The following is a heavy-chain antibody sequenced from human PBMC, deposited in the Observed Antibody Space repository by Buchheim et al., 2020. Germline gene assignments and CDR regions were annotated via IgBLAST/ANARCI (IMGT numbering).Heavy chain of an antibody. CDR2: IKQDGSEK. CDR3: ARDRYDFWSGYYLDYYYYYGMDV. CDR1: GFTFSSYW. Sequence: EVQLVESGGGLVQPGGSLRLSCAASGFTFSSYWMSWVRQAPGKGLEWVANIKQDGSEKYYVDSVKGRFTISSDKAKNLLYLQMNSLRAEDTAVYYCARDRYDFWSGYYLDYYYYYGMDVWGQGTT. V-gene: IGHV3-7*01. D-gene: IGHD3-3*01. J-gene: IGHJ6*02.